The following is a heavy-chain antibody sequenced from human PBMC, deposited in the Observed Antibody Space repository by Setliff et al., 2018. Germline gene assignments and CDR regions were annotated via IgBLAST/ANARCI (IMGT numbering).Heavy chain of an antibody. CDR1: GGSISSDY. D-gene: IGHD5-18*01. V-gene: IGHV4-59*05. CDR2: IYYSGST. Sequence: SETLSLTCTVSGGSISSDYWSWIRQPPGKGLEWIGSIYYSGSTYYSPSLKRRVTISVDTSENQFSLKLNSVTAADTAVYYCAGGGGWIQLFDYWGLGTQVTVSS. CDR3: AGGGGWIQLFDY. J-gene: IGHJ4*02.